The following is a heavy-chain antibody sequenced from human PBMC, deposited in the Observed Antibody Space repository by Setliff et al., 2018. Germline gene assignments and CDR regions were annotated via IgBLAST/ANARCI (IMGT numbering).Heavy chain of an antibody. CDR3: ATTTLGRYCSGGNCYFGY. J-gene: IGHJ4*02. CDR1: GYTFTNYW. Sequence: GESLKISCKGSGYTFTNYWIAWVRQMPGKGLEYMGIIYPADSDTTYSPSFQGQVTISADKSINTAYLQWSSLKAADTAVYYCATTTLGRYCSGGNCYFGYWGQGTLVTVSS. V-gene: IGHV5-51*01. D-gene: IGHD2-15*01. CDR2: IYPADSDT.